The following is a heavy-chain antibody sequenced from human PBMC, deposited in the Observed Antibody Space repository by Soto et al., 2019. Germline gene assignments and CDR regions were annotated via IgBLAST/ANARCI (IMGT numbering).Heavy chain of an antibody. D-gene: IGHD3-9*01. J-gene: IGHJ5*02. V-gene: IGHV1-18*01. CDR2: ISAYNGNT. CDR1: GYTFTNFG. CDR3: ARGPLLRYFDGLPQWDNWFDP. Sequence: ASVKVSCKASGYTFTNFGFTWVRQAPGQGLEWMGWISAYNGNTNYAQKLQGRVTMTTDTSTSTAYMELRRLRSDDTAVYYCARGPLLRYFDGLPQWDNWFDPWGQGTLVTVSS.